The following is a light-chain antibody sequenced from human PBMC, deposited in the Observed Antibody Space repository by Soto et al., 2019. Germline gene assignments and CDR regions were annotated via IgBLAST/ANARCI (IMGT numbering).Light chain of an antibody. V-gene: IGKV1-9*01. Sequence: IQLTQSPSSLSASVGDRVTITCRASQGISSFLAWYQQKPGKAPKLLIYGASPLQSGVPSRFSGSGSGTDFNLTIGSLQPEDFATYYCQQLNSFPIPFGPGTKVDIK. CDR1: QGISSF. CDR3: QQLNSFPIP. J-gene: IGKJ3*01. CDR2: GAS.